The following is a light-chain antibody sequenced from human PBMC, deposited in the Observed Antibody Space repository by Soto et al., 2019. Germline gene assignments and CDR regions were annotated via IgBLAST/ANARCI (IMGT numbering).Light chain of an antibody. Sequence: EIVLTQSPGTLSLSPGERATLSCRASQSVSSSYLAWYQQKPGQAPRLLIYGASSRATGIPDRFSGSGSGTDFTLTISRLEPEDFAVYYCRHYGRGFGGGTKVEIK. V-gene: IGKV3-20*01. CDR2: GAS. J-gene: IGKJ4*02. CDR1: QSVSSSY. CDR3: RHYGRG.